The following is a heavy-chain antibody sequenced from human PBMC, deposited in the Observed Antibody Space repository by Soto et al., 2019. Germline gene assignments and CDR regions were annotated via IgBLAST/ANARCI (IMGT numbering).Heavy chain of an antibody. J-gene: IGHJ6*02. V-gene: IGHV3-21*01. CDR2: ISASSTYI. Sequence: PGGSLRLSCASSGFTFSTYTMNWVRQAPGKGLEWVSSISASSTYIYYADSVKGRFAISRDNAKTSLYLQMNSLRAEDTAVYYCAKGRRVVVITPYYYGRDGWGQGTTVTV. D-gene: IGHD3-22*01. CDR1: GFTFSTYT. CDR3: AKGRRVVVITPYYYGRDG.